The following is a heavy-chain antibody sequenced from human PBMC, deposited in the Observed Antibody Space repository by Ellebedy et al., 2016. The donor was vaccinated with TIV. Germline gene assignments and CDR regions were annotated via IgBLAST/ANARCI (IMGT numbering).Heavy chain of an antibody. V-gene: IGHV4-39*01. Sequence: SETLSLXXTVSGGSISRSSYFWGWIRQPPGQRLEWIGSIHYSGSTYCNPSLKSRVTISVDTSENQFSLKLSSVTAADTAVYYCANFGRQLTYWYFDLWGRGTLVTVSS. D-gene: IGHD2-2*01. J-gene: IGHJ2*01. CDR1: GGSISRSSYF. CDR3: ANFGRQLTYWYFDL. CDR2: IHYSGST.